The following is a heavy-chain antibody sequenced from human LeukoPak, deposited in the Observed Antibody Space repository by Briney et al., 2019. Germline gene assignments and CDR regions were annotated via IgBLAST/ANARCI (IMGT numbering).Heavy chain of an antibody. D-gene: IGHD6-19*01. V-gene: IGHV3-74*01. Sequence: GESLKISCAASGFTFSSYWMYWVRQAPGKGLVWVSRINTDGSSTTYADSVKGRFTISRDNAKNTVYLQMNSLRAEDTAVYYCARVLAVAGTGAFDIWGQGTMVTVSS. CDR1: GFTFSSYW. CDR3: ARVLAVAGTGAFDI. J-gene: IGHJ3*02. CDR2: INTDGSST.